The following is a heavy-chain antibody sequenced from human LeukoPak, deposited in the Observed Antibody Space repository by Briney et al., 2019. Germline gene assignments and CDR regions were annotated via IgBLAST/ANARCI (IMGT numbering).Heavy chain of an antibody. J-gene: IGHJ4*02. CDR2: IRYDGSNK. Sequence: GGSLRLPCAASGFTFSSYGMHWVRQAPGKGLEWVAFIRYDGSNKYYADSVKGRFTISRDNSKNTLYLQMNSLRAEDTAVYYCAKDRGPSGYDHFDYWGQGTLVTVSS. CDR3: AKDRGPSGYDHFDY. V-gene: IGHV3-30*02. CDR1: GFTFSSYG. D-gene: IGHD5-12*01.